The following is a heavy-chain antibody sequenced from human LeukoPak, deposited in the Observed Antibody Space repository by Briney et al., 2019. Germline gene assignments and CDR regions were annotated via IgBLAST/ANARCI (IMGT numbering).Heavy chain of an antibody. Sequence: GGSLRLSCAASGFTFSSYGMHWVRQAPGKGLEWVANIKQDGSEKYYVDSVKGRFTISRDNAKNSLYLQMNSLRAEDTAVYYCAKNWGSLDYWGPGTLVTVSS. V-gene: IGHV3-7*01. D-gene: IGHD7-27*01. J-gene: IGHJ4*02. CDR2: IKQDGSEK. CDR1: GFTFSSYG. CDR3: AKNWGSLDY.